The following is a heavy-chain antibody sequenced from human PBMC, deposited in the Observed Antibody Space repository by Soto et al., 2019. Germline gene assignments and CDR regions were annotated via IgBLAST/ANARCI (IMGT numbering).Heavy chain of an antibody. CDR3: ARAPLTSYGDTFDY. CDR1: GGSISSYY. J-gene: IGHJ4*02. CDR2: IYYSGST. V-gene: IGHV4-59*01. Sequence: KPSETLSLTCAVSGGSISSYYWSWIRQPPGKGLEWIGYIYYSGSTNYNPSLKSRVTISVDTSKDQFSLKLSSVTAADTAVYYCARAPLTSYGDTFDYWGQGTLVTVSS. D-gene: IGHD4-17*01.